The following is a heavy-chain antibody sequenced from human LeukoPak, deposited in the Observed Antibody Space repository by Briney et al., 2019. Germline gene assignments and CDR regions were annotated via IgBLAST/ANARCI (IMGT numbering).Heavy chain of an antibody. J-gene: IGHJ3*02. D-gene: IGHD3-16*01. Sequence: SETLSLTCTVSGGAISSSSYYWGWIRQPPGRGLEWIGSIYYSGSTYYNPSLKSRGTISVDTSKNQFSLKLSSVTAADTAVYYCARLTGGYDYVWGSYVSDAFDIWGQGTMVTVSS. V-gene: IGHV4-39*01. CDR1: GGAISSSSYY. CDR3: ARLTGGYDYVWGSYVSDAFDI. CDR2: IYYSGST.